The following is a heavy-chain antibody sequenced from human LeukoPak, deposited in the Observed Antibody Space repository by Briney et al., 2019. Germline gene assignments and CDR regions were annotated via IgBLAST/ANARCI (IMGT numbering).Heavy chain of an antibody. CDR1: GFTFSRYS. Sequence: PGRSLRLSCAASGFTFSRYSMNWVRQAPGKGLEWVSSISIGSTYTYYADSVKGRFTISRDNAKNSLYLQMNSLRAEDTAVYYCVGSDTIGYTPREWDYWSFDLWGRGTLVTVSS. D-gene: IGHD3-16*02. V-gene: IGHV3-21*01. CDR3: VGSDTIGYTPREWDYWSFDL. CDR2: ISIGSTYT. J-gene: IGHJ2*01.